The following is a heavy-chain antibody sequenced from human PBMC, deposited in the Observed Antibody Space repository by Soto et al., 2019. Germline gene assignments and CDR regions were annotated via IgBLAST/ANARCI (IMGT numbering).Heavy chain of an antibody. CDR3: ARGVVRGVIISSFRYYYGMDV. J-gene: IGHJ6*02. D-gene: IGHD3-10*01. Sequence: GASVKVSCKSSGGTFSSYAISWVRQAPGQGLEWMGGIIPIFGTANYAQKFQGRVTITADESTSTAYMELSSLRSEDTAVYYCARGVVRGVIISSFRYYYGMDVWGQGTTVTVSS. CDR1: GGTFSSYA. V-gene: IGHV1-69*13. CDR2: IIPIFGTA.